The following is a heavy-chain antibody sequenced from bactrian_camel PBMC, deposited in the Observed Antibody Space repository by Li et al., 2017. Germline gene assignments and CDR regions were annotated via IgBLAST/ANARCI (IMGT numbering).Heavy chain of an antibody. J-gene: IGHJ6*01. CDR3: AAISTVFSLPPSFSSGCHDALGSAS. V-gene: IGHV3S53*01. CDR2: FDTNRAT. Sequence: HVQLVESGGGSVQAGGSLRLSCAFSGYEDNCLGWVRQAPGKEREGVAAFDTNRATTYADSVRGRFTISQDSAKNTMYLQMTSLKPEDTARYFCAAISTVFSLPPSFSSGCHDALGSASWGQGTQVTVS. D-gene: IGHD5*01. CDR1: GYEDNC.